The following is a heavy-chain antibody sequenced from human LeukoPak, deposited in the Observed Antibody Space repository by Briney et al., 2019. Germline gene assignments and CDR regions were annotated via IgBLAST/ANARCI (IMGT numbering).Heavy chain of an antibody. V-gene: IGHV4-39*01. CDR1: GGSISSSSYY. CDR3: AKTLRYFDWSRDWIAYGMDV. CDR2: IYYSGST. Sequence: SETLSLTCTVSGGSISSSSYYWGWIRQPPGKGLEWIGSIYYSGSTYYNPSLKSRVTISVDTSKNQFSLKLSSVIAADTAVYYCAKTLRYFDWSRDWIAYGMDVWGQGTTVTVSS. D-gene: IGHD3-9*01. J-gene: IGHJ6*02.